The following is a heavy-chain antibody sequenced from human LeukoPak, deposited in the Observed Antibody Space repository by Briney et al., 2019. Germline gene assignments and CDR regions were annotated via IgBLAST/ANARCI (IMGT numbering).Heavy chain of an antibody. Sequence: GGSLRLSCAASGFTFSSYAMSWVRQAPGKGLEWVSAISGSGGSTYYADSVKGRFTISRDNSKNTLYLQMGSLRAEDMAVYYCAREARLGGSSWPPALVYFEEPLDAFDIWGQGTMVTVSS. CDR1: GFTFSSYA. D-gene: IGHD6-13*01. V-gene: IGHV3-23*01. CDR2: ISGSGGST. J-gene: IGHJ3*02. CDR3: AREARLGGSSWPPALVYFEEPLDAFDI.